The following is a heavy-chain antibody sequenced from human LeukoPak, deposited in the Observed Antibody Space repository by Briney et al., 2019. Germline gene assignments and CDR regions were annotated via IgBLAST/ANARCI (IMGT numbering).Heavy chain of an antibody. Sequence: GGSLRLSCAASGFTFSSYWMTWVRQPPGKGLEWVANIKQDGSEKYYVDSVKGRFTISRDNAKNSLYLQMNSLRVEDTAVYFCARGGITKRFDAFDVWGLGTMVTVSS. J-gene: IGHJ3*01. CDR1: GFTFSSYW. V-gene: IGHV3-7*01. D-gene: IGHD1-20*01. CDR2: IKQDGSEK. CDR3: ARGGITKRFDAFDV.